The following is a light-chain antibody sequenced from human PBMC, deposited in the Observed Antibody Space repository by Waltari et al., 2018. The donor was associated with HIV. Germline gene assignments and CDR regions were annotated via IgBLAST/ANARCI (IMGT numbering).Light chain of an antibody. CDR1: KSNIEYNT. CDR2: ANR. Sequence: QYVLAQPPSASGTPGQRVAISCSGSKSNIEYNTINWYQQFPGAAPRLLIYANRQRPSGFPDRVSAAKSGTSASLAITGLQTEDEAHDYCATWDDNLRGLLFGGGTKVTVL. V-gene: IGLV1-44*01. J-gene: IGLJ3*02. CDR3: ATWDDNLRGLL.